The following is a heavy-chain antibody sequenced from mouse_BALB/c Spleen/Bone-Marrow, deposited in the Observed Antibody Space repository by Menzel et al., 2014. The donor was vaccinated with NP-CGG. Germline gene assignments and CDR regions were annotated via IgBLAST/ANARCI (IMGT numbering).Heavy chain of an antibody. J-gene: IGHJ2*01. CDR2: IYPSDSYT. CDR1: GYTFTSYW. D-gene: IGHD1-1*01. V-gene: IGHV1-69*02. CDR3: TRSCGSSYEYYFDY. Sequence: QVQLKESGAELVRPGASVKLSCKASGYTFTSYWINWVKQRPGQGLEWIGNIYPSDSYTNYNQKFKDKATLTVDKSSSTAYMQLSSPTSEDSAVYYCTRSCGSSYEYYFDYWGQGTTLTVSS.